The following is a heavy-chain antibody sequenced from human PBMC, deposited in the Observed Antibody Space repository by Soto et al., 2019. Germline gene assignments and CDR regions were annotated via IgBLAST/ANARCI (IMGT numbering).Heavy chain of an antibody. D-gene: IGHD3-3*01. CDR2: VSGSGRST. CDR3: ARDLGDQYDFWSDYPAAVDF. V-gene: IGHV3-23*01. Sequence: EVQLLESGGGLVQPGGSLRLSCAASGFTFSSYAMDWVRQSSGKGLEWVSYVSGSGRSTYYADSVKGRFTISRDNSKNTVFLQMSSLRAEDTAVYYCARDLGDQYDFWSDYPAAVDFWGQGTQVTVSS. J-gene: IGHJ4*02. CDR1: GFTFSSYA.